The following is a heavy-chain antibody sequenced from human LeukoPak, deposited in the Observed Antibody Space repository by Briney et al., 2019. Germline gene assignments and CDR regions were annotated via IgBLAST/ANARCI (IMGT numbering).Heavy chain of an antibody. CDR1: GGSISSSSYY. V-gene: IGHV4-39*07. J-gene: IGHJ4*02. D-gene: IGHD3-22*01. Sequence: PSETLSLTCSVSGGSISSSSYYWGWIRQPPGKGLEWIGSIYYGGSTNYNPSLKSRVTISVDTSKNQFSLKLSSVTAADTAVYYCARLKDTMIGHYFDYWGQGTLVTVSS. CDR3: ARLKDTMIGHYFDY. CDR2: IYYGGST.